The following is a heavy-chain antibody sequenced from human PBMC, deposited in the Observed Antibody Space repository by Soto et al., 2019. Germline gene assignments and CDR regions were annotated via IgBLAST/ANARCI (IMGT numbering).Heavy chain of an antibody. CDR2: IYHTGNA. Sequence: PSETLSLTCAVYGGSFSGYYWSWIRQPPGKGLEWIGSIYHTGNAYYNPSLKSRVTISVDTSKNQFSLKLTSVTAADAALYYCARDFFDSSDYTTNWFDPWGQGTLVTVS. V-gene: IGHV4-34*01. CDR3: ARDFFDSSDYTTNWFDP. D-gene: IGHD3-22*01. J-gene: IGHJ5*02. CDR1: GGSFSGYY.